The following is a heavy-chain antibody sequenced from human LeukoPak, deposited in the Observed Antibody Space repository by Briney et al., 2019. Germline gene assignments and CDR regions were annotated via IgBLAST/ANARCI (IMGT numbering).Heavy chain of an antibody. CDR1: GFTFSNAW. J-gene: IGHJ3*02. Sequence: PGGALRLSCAASGFTFSNAWMSWVRQAPGKGLEGVGRIKSKTDGGTTDYGAPVRGRFTISRDDSKNTLYLQMNSLKTEDTAVYYCTTQSGSFNFDIWGQGTMVTVSS. V-gene: IGHV3-15*01. CDR3: TTQSGSFNFDI. CDR2: IKSKTDGGTT. D-gene: IGHD1-26*01.